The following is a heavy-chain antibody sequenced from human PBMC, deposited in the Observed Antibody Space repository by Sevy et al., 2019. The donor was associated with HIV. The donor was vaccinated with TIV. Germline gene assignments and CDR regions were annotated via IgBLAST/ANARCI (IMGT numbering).Heavy chain of an antibody. D-gene: IGHD2-8*01. J-gene: IGHJ4*02. Sequence: GGSLRLSCAASGFTFSKYSMSWVRQPPGKGLEWVSTLSFGCGEINYADSVKGRFTISRDYSKSSVDLQMNNLRPEDTAVYYCAREGCTKPHDYWGQGTLVTVSS. CDR1: GFTFSKYS. CDR2: LSFGCGEI. CDR3: AREGCTKPHDY. V-gene: IGHV3-23*01.